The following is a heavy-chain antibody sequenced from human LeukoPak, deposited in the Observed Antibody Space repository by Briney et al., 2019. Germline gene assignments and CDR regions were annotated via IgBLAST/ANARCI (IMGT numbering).Heavy chain of an antibody. D-gene: IGHD5-18*01. CDR1: GGSISSYY. J-gene: IGHJ3*02. V-gene: IGHV4-59*01. Sequence: SETLSLTCTVSGGSISSYYWSWIRQPPGKGLEWIGYIYYSGSTNYNPSLKSRATISVDTSKNQFSLKLSSVTAADTAVYYCARDREGGYSYGFRLGDTFDIWGQGTMVTVSS. CDR3: ARDREGGYSYGFRLGDTFDI. CDR2: IYYSGST.